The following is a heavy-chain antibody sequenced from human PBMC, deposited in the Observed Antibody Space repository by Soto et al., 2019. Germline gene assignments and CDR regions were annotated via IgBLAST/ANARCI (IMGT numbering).Heavy chain of an antibody. D-gene: IGHD4-17*01. J-gene: IGHJ5*02. V-gene: IGHV3-23*01. CDR1: GFTFSSYA. Sequence: EVQLLESGGGVVQPGGSLRLSCAASGFTFSSYAMRWVRQAPGKGLEWVAVTSGSGGSTYYADSVKGRFTISRDNSKNTLYLQMNSLRAADKAVYYCARPMTTEENWFDPWGQGTLVTVSS. CDR2: TSGSGGST. CDR3: ARPMTTEENWFDP.